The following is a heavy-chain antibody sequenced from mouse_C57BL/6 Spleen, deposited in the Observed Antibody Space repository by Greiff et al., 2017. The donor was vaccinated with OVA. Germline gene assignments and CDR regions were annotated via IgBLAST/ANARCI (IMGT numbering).Heavy chain of an antibody. CDR1: GYTFTSYW. J-gene: IGHJ2*01. V-gene: IGHV1-59*01. CDR3: ARRGIYDGSYYFDY. D-gene: IGHD2-3*01. Sequence: VQLQQPGAELVRPGTSVNLSCKASGYTFTSYWMHWVKQRPGQGLEWIGVIDPSDSYTNYNQKFKGKATLTVDTSSSTAYMQLSSLTSEDSAVYYCARRGIYDGSYYFDYWGQGTTLTVSS. CDR2: IDPSDSYT.